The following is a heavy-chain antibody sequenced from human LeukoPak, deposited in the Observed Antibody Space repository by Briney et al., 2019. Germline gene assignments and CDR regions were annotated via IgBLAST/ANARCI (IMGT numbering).Heavy chain of an antibody. V-gene: IGHV4-59*01. CDR2: IYYSGST. D-gene: IGHD5-12*01. CDR3: ARGAYSGYDQYYFDY. Sequence: SETLSLTCTVSGGSISSYYWSWSRQPPGKGLEWIGYIYYSGSTNYNPSLKAQVTISVDTSKNQFSLKLSSVAAADTAVYYCARGAYSGYDQYYFDYWGRGNLDTVSS. CDR1: GGSISSYY. J-gene: IGHJ4*02.